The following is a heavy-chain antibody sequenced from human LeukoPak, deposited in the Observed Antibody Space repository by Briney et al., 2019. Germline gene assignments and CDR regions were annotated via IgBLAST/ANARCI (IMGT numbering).Heavy chain of an antibody. D-gene: IGHD4-17*01. V-gene: IGHV3-21*01. CDR2: ISSSSSYI. J-gene: IGHJ4*02. CDR1: GFTFSSYS. CDR3: AREVNPYGDYDDFDY. Sequence: GGALRLSRAASGFTFSSYSMNWGRQAPGKGVGGGSSISSSSSYIYYADSVKGRFTISRDNAKNSLYLQMNSLRAEDTAVYYCAREVNPYGDYDDFDYWGQGTLVTVSS.